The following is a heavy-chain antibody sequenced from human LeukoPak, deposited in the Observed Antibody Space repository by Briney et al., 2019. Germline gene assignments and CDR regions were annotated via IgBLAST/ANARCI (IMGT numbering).Heavy chain of an antibody. CDR2: IYYSGST. V-gene: IGHV4-39*07. CDR3: ARADKFAVTTDY. Sequence: SETLSLTCTVSGGSISSSSYYWGWIRQPPGKGLEWIGSIYYSGSTYYNPSLKRRVTISVDTSKNQFSLKLSSVTAADTAVYYCARADKFAVTTDYWGQGTLVTVSS. J-gene: IGHJ4*02. CDR1: GGSISSSSYY. D-gene: IGHD4-11*01.